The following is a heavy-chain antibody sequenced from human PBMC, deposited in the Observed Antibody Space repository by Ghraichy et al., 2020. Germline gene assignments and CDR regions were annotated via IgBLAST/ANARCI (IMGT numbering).Heavy chain of an antibody. CDR2: IIPIFGTA. J-gene: IGHJ6*02. V-gene: IGHV1-69*13. Sequence: SVKVSCKASGGTFSSYAISWVRQAPGQGLEWMGGIIPIFGTANYAQKFQGRVTITADESTSTAYMELSSLRSEDTAVYYCARFFMITFGGVIAPSGYYGMDVWGQGTTVTVSS. CDR3: ARFFMITFGGVIAPSGYYGMDV. CDR1: GGTFSSYA. D-gene: IGHD3-16*02.